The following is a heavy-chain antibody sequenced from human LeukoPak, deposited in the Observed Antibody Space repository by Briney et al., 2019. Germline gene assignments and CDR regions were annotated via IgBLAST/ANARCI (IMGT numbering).Heavy chain of an antibody. Sequence: PSETLSLTCAVSGGSISSNYWWSRVRQPPGKGLEWIGEIYHSGSTNYNPSLKSRVTISIDKSKNQFSLKLSSVTATDTAVYFCARLTPSGISDWGQGNLVTVSS. D-gene: IGHD1-26*01. V-gene: IGHV4-4*02. CDR2: IYHSGST. J-gene: IGHJ4*02. CDR1: GGSISSNYW. CDR3: ARLTPSGISD.